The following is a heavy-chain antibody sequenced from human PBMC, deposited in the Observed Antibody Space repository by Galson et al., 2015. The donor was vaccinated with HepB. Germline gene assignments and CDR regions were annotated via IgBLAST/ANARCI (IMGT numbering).Heavy chain of an antibody. Sequence: SLRLSCAASGFDFGNYGMHWVRQAPGKGLEWMALIWKDGSNKHYADSLKGRFGISRDNAKNTLFLEADSVRAEDTAAYYCAREDATITVAALEYWGPGVLVTVSS. CDR3: AREDATITVAALEY. J-gene: IGHJ4*02. CDR1: GFDFGNYG. V-gene: IGHV3-33*01. D-gene: IGHD6-13*01. CDR2: IWKDGSNK.